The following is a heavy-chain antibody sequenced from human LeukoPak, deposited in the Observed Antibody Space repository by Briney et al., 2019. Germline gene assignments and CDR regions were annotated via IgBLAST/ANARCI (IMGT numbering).Heavy chain of an antibody. Sequence: GASVKVSCKTSGYTFSDYYIHWVRQAPGQGLEWMGWINPHTGGTESPQRFKGRVTMTRDTPISTAYLELSWLRSDDTAVYYCANNNEARDYWFADLWGRGTLVTVSS. D-gene: IGHD2-8*01. V-gene: IGHV1-2*02. CDR2: INPHTGGT. CDR3: ANNNEARDYWFADL. CDR1: GYTFSDYY. J-gene: IGHJ2*01.